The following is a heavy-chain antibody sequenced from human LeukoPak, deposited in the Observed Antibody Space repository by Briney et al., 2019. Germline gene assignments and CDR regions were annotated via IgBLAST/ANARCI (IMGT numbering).Heavy chain of an antibody. Sequence: GRSLRLSCAASGFTFSGYGMHWVRQAPGKGLEWVAVISYDGSNKYYADSVKGRFTISRDNSKNTLYLQMNSLRAEDTAVYYCAKDRGGRWLQYYFDYWGQGTLVTVSS. CDR1: GFTFSGYG. D-gene: IGHD5-24*01. CDR3: AKDRGGRWLQYYFDY. CDR2: ISYDGSNK. V-gene: IGHV3-30*18. J-gene: IGHJ4*02.